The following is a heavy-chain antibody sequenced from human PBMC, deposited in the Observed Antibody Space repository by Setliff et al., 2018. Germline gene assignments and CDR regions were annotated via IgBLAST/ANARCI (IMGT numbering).Heavy chain of an antibody. CDR3: ARDHGIVPGVDYMDV. CDR1: GFTFSSYG. J-gene: IGHJ6*03. V-gene: IGHV3-21*01. D-gene: IGHD1-26*01. Sequence: PGGSLRLYCAASGFTFSSYGMNWVRQAPGKGLEWVSCISGSSSYIHYADSMKGRFTISRDNAKNSLYLQMNSLRAEDTAVYYCARDHGIVPGVDYMDVWGKGTTVTVSS. CDR2: ISGSSSYI.